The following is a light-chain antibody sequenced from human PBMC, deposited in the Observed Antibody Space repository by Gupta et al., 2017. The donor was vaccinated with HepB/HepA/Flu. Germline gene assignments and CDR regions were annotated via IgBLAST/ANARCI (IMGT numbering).Light chain of an antibody. V-gene: IGKV1-9*01. CDR3: QQRDSYPRT. CDR1: QGISSY. CDR2: AAS. Sequence: DIQLTQSPSFLSASVGARVTITCRASQGISSYLAWYQQRAGKAPRLLIYAASTFQSGVPSRFSGSGSGTEFTLTISSLQPEDFATYYCQQRDSYPRTFGQGTKVEIK. J-gene: IGKJ1*01.